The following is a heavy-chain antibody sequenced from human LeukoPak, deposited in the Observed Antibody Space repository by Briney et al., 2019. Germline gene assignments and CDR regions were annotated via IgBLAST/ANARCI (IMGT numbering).Heavy chain of an antibody. CDR3: ARGFPYHYDSSGL. J-gene: IGHJ4*02. CDR2: ISHSGST. Sequence: SETLSLTCAVYGGSFSGYYWSLIRQPPGKGLEWIGEISHSGSTNYNPSLKSRVTISVDTSKNQFSLKLSSVTAADTAVYYCARGFPYHYDSSGLWGQGTLVTVSS. CDR1: GGSFSGYY. D-gene: IGHD3-22*01. V-gene: IGHV4-34*01.